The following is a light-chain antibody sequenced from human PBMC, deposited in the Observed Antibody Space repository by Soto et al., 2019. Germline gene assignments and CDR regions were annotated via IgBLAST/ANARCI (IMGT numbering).Light chain of an antibody. CDR3: QSYDSSLSGSEWV. J-gene: IGLJ3*02. V-gene: IGLV1-40*01. CDR1: SSNIGAGYD. CDR2: GNS. Sequence: QSVLTQPPSVSGAPGQRVTISCTGSSSNIGAGYDVHWYQQLPGTAPKLLIYGNSNRPSGVPDRFSGSKSGTSASLAITGLQAEDEADYYCQSYDSSLSGSEWVFGGGTKRTVL.